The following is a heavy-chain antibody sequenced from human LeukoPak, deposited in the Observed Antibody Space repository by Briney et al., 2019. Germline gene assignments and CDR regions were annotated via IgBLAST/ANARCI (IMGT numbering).Heavy chain of an antibody. D-gene: IGHD3-3*01. J-gene: IGHJ4*02. CDR3: ARHVRFEGVDY. CDR2: IKQDGREK. CDR1: GFIFSSYW. V-gene: IGHV3-7*01. Sequence: PGGSLRLSCAASGFIFSSYWMSWVRQAPGKGLEWVANIKQDGREKYYVDSVKGRFTISRDNAKNSLFLQMNSLRAEDTAVYYCARHVRFEGVDYWGQGTLVTVSS.